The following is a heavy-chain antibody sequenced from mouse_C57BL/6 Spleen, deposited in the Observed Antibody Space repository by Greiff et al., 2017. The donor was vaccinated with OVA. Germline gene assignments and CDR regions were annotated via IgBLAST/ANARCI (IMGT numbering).Heavy chain of an antibody. CDR1: GYTFTSYW. CDR2: IDPSDSET. J-gene: IGHJ3*01. D-gene: IGHD2-5*01. CDR3: ARVYYSNYGGFAY. Sequence: LQESGAELVRPGSSVKLSCKASGYTFTSYWMHWVKQRPIQGLEWIGNIDPSDSETHYNQKFKDKATLTVDKSSSTAYMQLSSLTSEDSAVYYCARVYYSNYGGFAYWGQGTLVTVSA. V-gene: IGHV1-52*01.